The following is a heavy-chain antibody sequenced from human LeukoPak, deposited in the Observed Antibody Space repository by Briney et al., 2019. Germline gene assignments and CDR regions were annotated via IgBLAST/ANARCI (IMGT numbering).Heavy chain of an antibody. J-gene: IGHJ4*02. CDR2: IYAGDSDT. D-gene: IGHD5-18*01. CDR1: GSPFSDFW. Sequence: GGSLQISGQGSGSPFSDFWIVGVRQLPGQGLEWMGIIYAGDSDTRYSPSFQGQVTISADKSISTAYLQWSSLKASDTAMYYCARSWAMAQNLDSWGQGTLVTVSS. V-gene: IGHV5-51*01. CDR3: ARSWAMAQNLDS.